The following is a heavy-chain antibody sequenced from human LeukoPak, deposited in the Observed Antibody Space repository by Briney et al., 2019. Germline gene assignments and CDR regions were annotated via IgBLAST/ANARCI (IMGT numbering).Heavy chain of an antibody. CDR2: IYTSGST. V-gene: IGHV4-4*07. CDR3: ARLAGSTVVTHNFDSYHYYMDV. J-gene: IGHJ6*03. CDR1: GGSISSYY. Sequence: PSETLSLTCTVSGGSISSYYWSWIRQPAGKGLEWIGRIYTSGSTNYNPSLKSRVTMSVDTSKNQFSLKLSSVTAADTAVYYCARLAGSTVVTHNFDSYHYYMDVWGKGTTVTVSS. D-gene: IGHD4-23*01.